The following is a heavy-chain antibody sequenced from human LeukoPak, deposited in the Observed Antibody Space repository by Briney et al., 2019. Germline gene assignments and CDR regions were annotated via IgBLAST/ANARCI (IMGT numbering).Heavy chain of an antibody. D-gene: IGHD3-9*01. CDR2: ISYDGSNK. V-gene: IGHV3-30*18. CDR1: GFTFSSYG. J-gene: IGHJ3*02. Sequence: GGSLRLSCAASGFTFSSYGMHWVRQAPCKGLEWVAVISYDGSNKYYADSVKGRFTISRDNSKNTLYLQMNSLRAEDTAVYYCAKVLSGLRYFDWLSDAFDIWGQGTMVTVSS. CDR3: AKVLSGLRYFDWLSDAFDI.